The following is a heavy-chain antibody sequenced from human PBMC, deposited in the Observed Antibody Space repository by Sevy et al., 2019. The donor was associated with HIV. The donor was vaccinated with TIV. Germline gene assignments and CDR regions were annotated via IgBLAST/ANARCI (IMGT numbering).Heavy chain of an antibody. J-gene: IGHJ5*02. CDR1: GYTFTSYG. V-gene: IGHV1-18*01. D-gene: IGHD4-4*01. CDR2: ISAYNGNT. CDR3: VRGNDYSNPGWFDP. Sequence: ASVKVSCKASGYTFTSYGISWVRQAPGQGLEWMGWISAYNGNTNYAQKLQGRVTMTTDTSTSTAYMELRSLRSDDTAVYYCVRGNDYSNPGWFDPWGQGTLVTVSS.